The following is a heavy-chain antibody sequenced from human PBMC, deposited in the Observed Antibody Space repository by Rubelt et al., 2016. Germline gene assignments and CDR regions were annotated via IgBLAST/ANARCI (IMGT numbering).Heavy chain of an antibody. V-gene: IGHV4-39*01. J-gene: IGHJ4*02. D-gene: IGHD3-3*01. CDR3: ARGRFLEWLPPDY. Sequence: QVQLQESGPGLVKPSETLSLTCTVSGGSISSSSYYWGWIRQPPGKGLEWIGSIYYSGSTYYNPSLKGRVTISVDTSKNQFSLKLSSVTAADTAVYYCARGRFLEWLPPDYWGQGTLVTVSS. CDR2: IYYSGST. CDR1: GGSISSSSYY.